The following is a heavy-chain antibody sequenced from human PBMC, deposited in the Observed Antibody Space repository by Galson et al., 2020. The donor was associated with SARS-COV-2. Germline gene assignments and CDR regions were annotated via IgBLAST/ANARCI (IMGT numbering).Heavy chain of an antibody. J-gene: IGHJ3*02. Sequence: PSETLSLTCTVSGGSISSGGYYWSWIRQHPGKGLEWIGYIYYSGSTYYNPSLKSRVTISVDTSKNQFSLKLSSVTAADTAVYYCARAKAVTIVGVVYAFYIWGQGTMVTVSS. D-gene: IGHD3-3*01. CDR1: GGSISSGGYY. V-gene: IGHV4-31*03. CDR3: ARAKAVTIVGVVYAFYI. CDR2: IYYSGST.